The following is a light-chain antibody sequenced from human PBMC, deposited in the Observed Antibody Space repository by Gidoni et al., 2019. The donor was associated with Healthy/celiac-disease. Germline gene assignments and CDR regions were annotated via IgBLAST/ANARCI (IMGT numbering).Light chain of an antibody. V-gene: IGLV3-21*03. J-gene: IGLJ2*01. CDR1: NIGSKS. CDR2: DDT. CDR3: QVWDGSWGV. Sequence: SYVLTQPPSVSVAPGKTARVTCGGNNIGSKSVHWYQQKPGQAPVLVVYDDTDRPSGIPERFSGSNSEDTATLTISRVEAGDEADYYCQVWDGSWGVFGGGTKLTVV.